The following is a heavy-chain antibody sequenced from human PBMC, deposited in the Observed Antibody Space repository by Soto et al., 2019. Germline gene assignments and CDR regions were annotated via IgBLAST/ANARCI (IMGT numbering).Heavy chain of an antibody. CDR3: AIHAAYSSGIPRYYYYGMDV. D-gene: IGHD6-19*01. CDR1: GGSISSSSYY. CDR2: IYYRGST. J-gene: IGHJ6*02. Sequence: SETLSLTCTVSGGSISSSSYYWGWIRQPPGKGLEWIGSIYYRGSTYYNQSLKSRDTISVDTSKNQFSLKLSSVTAADTAVYYRAIHAAYSSGIPRYYYYGMDVWGQGTTVTVSS. V-gene: IGHV4-39*01.